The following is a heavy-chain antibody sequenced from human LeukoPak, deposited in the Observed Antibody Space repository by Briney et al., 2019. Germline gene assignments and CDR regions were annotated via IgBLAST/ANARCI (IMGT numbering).Heavy chain of an antibody. CDR3: ARGVMAARLYYFDY. D-gene: IGHD2-21*01. V-gene: IGHV3-15*01. J-gene: IGHJ4*02. CDR1: GLSFSTDW. CDR2: IQSKSDDGTA. Sequence: PGGSLRLSCAASGLSFSTDWMGWVRQAPGKGLEWVGRIQSKSDDGTAVYTAPVKGRFTISRDDSKATLYLQMNSVRAEDTAVYYCARGVMAARLYYFDYWGRGILVTVSS.